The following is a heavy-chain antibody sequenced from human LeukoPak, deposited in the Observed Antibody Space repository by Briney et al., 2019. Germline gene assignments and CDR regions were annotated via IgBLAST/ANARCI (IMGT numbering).Heavy chain of an antibody. D-gene: IGHD3-10*01. CDR1: GFTFTTFA. CDR3: ARGGMVRGVITPPFDY. J-gene: IGHJ4*02. V-gene: IGHV3-7*03. Sequence: GGSLRLSCAASGFTFTTFAMHWVRQAPGKGLEWVANIKQDGSEKYYVDSVKGRFTISRDNAKNSLYLQMNSLRAEDTAVYYCARGGMVRGVITPPFDYWGQGTLVTVSS. CDR2: IKQDGSEK.